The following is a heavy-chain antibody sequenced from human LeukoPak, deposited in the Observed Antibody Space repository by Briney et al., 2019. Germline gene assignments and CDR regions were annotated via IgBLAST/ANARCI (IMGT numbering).Heavy chain of an antibody. V-gene: IGHV4-4*09. CDR3: ARDLPSYYYDSGNMFDP. D-gene: IGHD3-10*01. CDR1: GGSISSYY. CDR2: IYTSGST. Sequence: SETLSLTCTVSGGSISSYYWSWIRQPPGKGLEWIGYIYTSGSTNYSPSLKSRVIMSVDTSNNQFSLKLSSVTAADTAVYYCARDLPSYYYDSGNMFDPWGQGILVTVSS. J-gene: IGHJ5*02.